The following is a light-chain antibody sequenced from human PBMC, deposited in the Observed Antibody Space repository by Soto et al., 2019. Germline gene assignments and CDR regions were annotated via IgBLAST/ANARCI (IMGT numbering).Light chain of an antibody. J-gene: IGLJ1*01. Sequence: QSVLPQPPSVSGAPGQRVTISCTGSSSNIGAGYDVHWYQQRPGTAPKLLIFGNINRPSGVPDRFSGSKSGTSASLAITGLQAEDEGDYYCQSYDSTRSARYVFGTGTKLTVL. CDR3: QSYDSTRSARYV. CDR2: GNI. V-gene: IGLV1-40*01. CDR1: SSNIGAGYD.